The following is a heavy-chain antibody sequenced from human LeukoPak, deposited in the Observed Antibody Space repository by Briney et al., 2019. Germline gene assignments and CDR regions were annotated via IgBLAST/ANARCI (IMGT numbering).Heavy chain of an antibody. CDR2: MNPNSGNT. J-gene: IGHJ4*02. D-gene: IGHD3-10*01. CDR3: ARDVYGSGSYHY. V-gene: IGHV1-8*01. Sequence: ASVKVSCKASGYTFTSYDINWVRQATGQGLEWMGWMNPNSGNTGYAQKFQGRVTMTMNTSISTAYMELSSLRSEDTAVYYCARDVYGSGSYHYWGQGTLVTVSS. CDR1: GYTFTSYD.